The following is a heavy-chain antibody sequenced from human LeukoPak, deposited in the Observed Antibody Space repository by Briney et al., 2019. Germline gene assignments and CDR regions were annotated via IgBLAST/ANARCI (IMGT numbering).Heavy chain of an antibody. CDR3: AADGPADLFDGSEDPPRDAFEI. CDR2: IVVGSGNT. J-gene: IGHJ3*02. Sequence: ASVKVSCKGSGFTFSSSTMQWVRQARGQRLEWIGWIVVGSGNTNYAQKFQERVTISRDMSTSTAYMELSSLTSEDTAVFYCAADGPADLFDGSEDPPRDAFEIWGQGTMVTVSS. V-gene: IGHV1-58*02. D-gene: IGHD3-22*01. CDR1: GFTFSSST.